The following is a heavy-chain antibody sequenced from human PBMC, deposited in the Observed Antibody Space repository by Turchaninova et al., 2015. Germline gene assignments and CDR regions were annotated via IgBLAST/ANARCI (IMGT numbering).Heavy chain of an antibody. CDR2: INNDGSQQ. V-gene: IGHV3-7*03. D-gene: IGHD1-26*01. J-gene: IGHJ4*02. Sequence: VSRSRMTWVRQAPGKGLEWLANINNDGSQQFYLDSVKGRFTISRENAKTSVHLQMNSLRAEDTAVYYCARSTTLGALFDFWGRGTLVTVSS. CDR3: ARSTTLGALFDF. CDR1: VSRSR.